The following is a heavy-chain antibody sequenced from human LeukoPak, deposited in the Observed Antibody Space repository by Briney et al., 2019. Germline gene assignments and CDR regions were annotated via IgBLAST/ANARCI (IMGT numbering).Heavy chain of an antibody. CDR2: INTNNGNT. J-gene: IGHJ6*02. CDR3: ARDALKWESGYDYYYGLDI. CDR1: GYTFTTYD. V-gene: IGHV1-18*01. Sequence: GASVKVSCKASGYTFTTYDISWVRQAPGQGLEWMGWINTNNGNTNYGQKFQGRVTMTTDTSTTSAYMELRSLRSDDTALYYCARDALKWESGYDYYYGLDIWGQGTTVTVSS. D-gene: IGHD1-26*01.